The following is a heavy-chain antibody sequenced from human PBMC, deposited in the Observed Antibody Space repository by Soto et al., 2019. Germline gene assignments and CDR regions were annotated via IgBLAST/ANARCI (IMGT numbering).Heavy chain of an antibody. CDR2: VNHSGST. CDR3: ARRWGGTFDY. CDR1: GGSFSGYY. V-gene: IGHV4-34*01. Sequence: SETLSLTCAVYGGSFSGYYWSWIRQPPGKGLEWIGEVNHSGSTNYNPSLKSRVTISVDTSKNQFSLKLSSVTAADTAVYYCARRWGGTFDYWGQGTLVTVSS. J-gene: IGHJ4*02. D-gene: IGHD2-21*01.